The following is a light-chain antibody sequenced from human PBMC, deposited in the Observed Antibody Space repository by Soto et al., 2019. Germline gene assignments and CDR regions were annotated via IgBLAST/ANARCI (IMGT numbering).Light chain of an antibody. Sequence: QSALTQPASVSGSPGQSITISCTGTSSDIGDYNYVSWYQQHPGKAPKLMIYEVTNRPSGVSNRFSGSKSGNTASLTISWLQADDEADYYCNSYTSSSTHVFGPGTKVTVL. CDR3: NSYTSSSTHV. CDR1: SSDIGDYNY. V-gene: IGLV2-14*01. CDR2: EVT. J-gene: IGLJ1*01.